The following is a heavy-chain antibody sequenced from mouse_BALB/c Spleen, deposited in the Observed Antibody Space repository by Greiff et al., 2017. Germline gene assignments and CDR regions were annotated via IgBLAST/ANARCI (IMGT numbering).Heavy chain of an antibody. CDR1: GYSFTGYF. D-gene: IGHD1-1*01. CDR3: ARGGSSSWFAY. Sequence: VQLQQPGPELVKPGASVKISCKASGYSFTGYFMNRVMQSHGKSLEWIGRINPYNGDTFYNQKFKGKATLTVDKSSSTAHMELRSLASEDSAVYYCARGGSSSWFAYWGQGTLVTVSA. V-gene: IGHV1-20*02. CDR2: INPYNGDT. J-gene: IGHJ3*01.